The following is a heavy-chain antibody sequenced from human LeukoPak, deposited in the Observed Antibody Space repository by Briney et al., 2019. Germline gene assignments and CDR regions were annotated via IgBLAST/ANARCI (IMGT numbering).Heavy chain of an antibody. J-gene: IGHJ3*02. CDR1: GYTFTNYG. V-gene: IGHV1-18*01. Sequence: GASVKVSCKASGYTFTNYGISWVRQAPGQGPEWMGWISAYNDNTNYAQKFQGRLTMTADTSTSTAYMELRSLRSDDTAVYYCARDDVVVPAARGDAFDIWGQGTMVTVSS. D-gene: IGHD2-2*01. CDR2: ISAYNDNT. CDR3: ARDDVVVPAARGDAFDI.